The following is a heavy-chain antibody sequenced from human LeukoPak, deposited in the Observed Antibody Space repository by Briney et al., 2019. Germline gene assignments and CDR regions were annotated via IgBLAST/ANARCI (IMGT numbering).Heavy chain of an antibody. CDR1: GFTFSDFW. J-gene: IGHJ4*02. CDR3: ARGDAFSGDH. Sequence: GGSLRLSCAVSGFTFSDFWMSWVRQAPGRGLEWVANIHPEGNEKYHVESVKGRFTISRDNAKNSLFLQMNGLRVEDTAVYYCARGDAFSGDHWGQGTLVTVSS. CDR2: IHPEGNEK. V-gene: IGHV3-7*04.